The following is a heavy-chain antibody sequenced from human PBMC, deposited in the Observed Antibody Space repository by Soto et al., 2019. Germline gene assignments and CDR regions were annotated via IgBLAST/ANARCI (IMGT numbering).Heavy chain of an antibody. V-gene: IGHV4-31*03. CDR2: IYYSGST. D-gene: IGHD3-22*01. CDR1: GGSISSGGYY. CDR3: ARSPQSNVYYYEDX. Sequence: KPSETLSVTFTVSGGSISSGGYYWSWIRQHPGKGVEGIGDIYYSGSTYYNPSLKSRVTISVDTSKNQFSLKLSSVTAADTAVYYCARSPQSNVYYYEDXWGQVTLFTVSX. J-gene: IGHJ4*02.